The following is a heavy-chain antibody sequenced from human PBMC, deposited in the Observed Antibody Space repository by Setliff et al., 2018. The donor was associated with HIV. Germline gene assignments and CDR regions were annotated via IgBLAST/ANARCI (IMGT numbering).Heavy chain of an antibody. CDR1: GYTFTSYG. Sequence: ASVKVSCKASGYTFTSYGISWVRQAPGQGLEWMGWISAYNGNTNYAQKFQGRVTMTRDTSISTAYMELSRLRSDDTAVYYCARVGGGGLRLGEISSYDAFDIWGQGTMVTVSS. J-gene: IGHJ3*02. CDR2: ISAYNGNT. CDR3: ARVGGGGLRLGEISSYDAFDI. V-gene: IGHV1-18*01. D-gene: IGHD3-16*02.